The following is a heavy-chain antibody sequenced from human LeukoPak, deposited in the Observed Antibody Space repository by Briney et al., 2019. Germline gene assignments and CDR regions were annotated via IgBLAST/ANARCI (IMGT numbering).Heavy chain of an antibody. J-gene: IGHJ4*02. V-gene: IGHV3-7*01. Sequence: GGSLRLSCVASGFSFSSNWMSWVRQAPGKGLEWVTNIKPDGSEKYYVDSVRGRFTISRDNAKNSLFLQMNSLRVEDTAVYFCVPHGRSGIGAAGTFYWGQGTLVTVSS. CDR3: VPHGRSGIGAAGTFY. D-gene: IGHD6-13*01. CDR2: IKPDGSEK. CDR1: GFSFSSNW.